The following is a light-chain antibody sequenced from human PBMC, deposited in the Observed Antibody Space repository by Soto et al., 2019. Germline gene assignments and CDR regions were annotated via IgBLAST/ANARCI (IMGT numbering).Light chain of an antibody. V-gene: IGKV1-39*01. CDR2: AAS. J-gene: IGKJ1*01. CDR3: QQYDNYSWT. Sequence: DIQMTQSPSSLSASVGDRVTITFRASQNISKYLNWYQQKLGKAPKLLIYAASSLQSGVPSRFSGSGSGTDFTLSISSLQPDDFATYYCQQYDNYSWTFGQGTKVDIK. CDR1: QNISKY.